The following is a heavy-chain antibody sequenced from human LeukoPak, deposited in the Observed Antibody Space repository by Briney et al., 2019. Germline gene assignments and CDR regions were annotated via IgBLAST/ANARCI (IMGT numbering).Heavy chain of an antibody. CDR1: YA. CDR3: AKARIAVAALDY. J-gene: IGHJ4*02. V-gene: IGHV3-9*01. D-gene: IGHD6-19*01. Sequence: YAXXWVRQAPGKGLEWVSGISWNSGSIGYADSVKGRFTISRDNAKNSLYLQMNSLRAEDTALYYCAKARIAVAALDYWGQGTLVTVSS. CDR2: ISWNSGSI.